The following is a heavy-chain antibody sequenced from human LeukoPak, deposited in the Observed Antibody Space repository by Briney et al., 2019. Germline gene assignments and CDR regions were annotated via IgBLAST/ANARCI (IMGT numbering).Heavy chain of an antibody. CDR3: ARDIGYSYGYVGHWFDP. D-gene: IGHD5-18*01. CDR2: IWYDGSNK. J-gene: IGHJ5*02. CDR1: GFTLSSYG. Sequence: GGSLRLSCAASGFTLSSYGMHWVRQAPGKGLEWVAVIWYDGSNKYYADSVKGRFTISRDNSKNTLYLQMNSLRAEDTAVYYCARDIGYSYGYVGHWFDPWGQGTLVTVSS. V-gene: IGHV3-33*01.